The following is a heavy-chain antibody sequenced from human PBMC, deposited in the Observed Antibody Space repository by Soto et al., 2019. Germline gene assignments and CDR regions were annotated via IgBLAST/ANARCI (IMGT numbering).Heavy chain of an antibody. V-gene: IGHV4-34*01. CDR2: INHSGRV. D-gene: IGHD3-22*01. CDR1: GGSFSGHS. CDR3: STRAYDTNGYYRFDP. Sequence: QVQLQPWGAGLLKPSETLSLTCAVYGGSFSGHSWTWIRQSPGKGLEWIGDINHSGRVNYSPSLKSRVPISLDTSKNQFSLTLSAVTAADTAMYYCSTRAYDTNGYYRFDPWGQGTLVTVSS. J-gene: IGHJ5*01.